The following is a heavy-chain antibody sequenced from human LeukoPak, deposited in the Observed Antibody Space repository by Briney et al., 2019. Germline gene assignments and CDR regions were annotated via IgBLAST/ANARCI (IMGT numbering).Heavy chain of an antibody. D-gene: IGHD1-1*01. CDR3: AKDTAGTAPFDY. J-gene: IGHJ4*02. CDR1: GFTFSSYG. Sequence: GGSLRLSCAASGFTFSSYGMHWVRQAPGKGLEWVAVISYDGSNKYYADSVKGRFTTSRDNSKNTLYLQMNSLRAEDTAVYYCAKDTAGTAPFDYWGQGTLVTVSS. CDR2: ISYDGSNK. V-gene: IGHV3-30*18.